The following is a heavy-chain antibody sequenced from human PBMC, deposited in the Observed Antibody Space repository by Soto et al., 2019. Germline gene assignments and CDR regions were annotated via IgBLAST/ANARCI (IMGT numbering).Heavy chain of an antibody. J-gene: IGHJ4*02. CDR2: IKRNTDGATT. D-gene: IGHD2-21*01. V-gene: IGHV3-15*01. CDR1: GFTFNNAW. Sequence: EVVLVESGGGLVKPGGSLRLSCVASGFTFNNAWMNWVRQAPGKGLEWVGRIKRNTDGATTVYAAPAKGRFSISRDDSKSTLYLHMNGLRTEDTAIYYCTTCGFDCSSGAYWGLGTLVTVSS. CDR3: TTCGFDCSSGAY.